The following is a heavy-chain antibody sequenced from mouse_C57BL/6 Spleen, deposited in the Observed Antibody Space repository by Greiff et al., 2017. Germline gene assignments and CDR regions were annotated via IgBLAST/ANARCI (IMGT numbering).Heavy chain of an antibody. CDR3: ARGYYGEYFDV. V-gene: IGHV1-50*01. D-gene: IGHD1-1*01. CDR2: IDPSDSYT. Sequence: VQLQQPGAELVKPGASVKLSCKASGYTFTSYWMQWVKQRPGQGLEWIGEIDPSDSYTNYNQKFKGKATLTVDTSSSTAYMQLSSLTSEDSAVYYCARGYYGEYFDVWGTGTTVTVSS. J-gene: IGHJ1*03. CDR1: GYTFTSYW.